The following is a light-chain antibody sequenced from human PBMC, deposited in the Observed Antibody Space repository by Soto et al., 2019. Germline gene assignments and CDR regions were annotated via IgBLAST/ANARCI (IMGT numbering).Light chain of an antibody. CDR3: QQSYSTPLT. CDR1: QSIISY. V-gene: IGKV1-39*01. Sequence: DIQMTQSPSSLSASVGDRVTITCRASQSIISYLNWYHQKPGKAPKLLRYDASSLQSGVPSRFSGSGSGTDFTLTISSLQPEDSATYYCQQSYSTPLTFGGGTKVEIK. J-gene: IGKJ4*01. CDR2: DAS.